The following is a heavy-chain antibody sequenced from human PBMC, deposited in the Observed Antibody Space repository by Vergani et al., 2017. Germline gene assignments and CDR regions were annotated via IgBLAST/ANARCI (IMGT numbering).Heavy chain of an antibody. J-gene: IGHJ6*02. Sequence: VQLQESGPGLVKPSETLSLTCTVSGGSISSHYWNWIRQPPGKGLEWIGYIYYSGSTNYNPSLKSRVTISVDTSKNQFSLKLSSVTAADTAVYYCARGSHYYYYGMDVWGQGTTVTVSS. CDR3: ARGSHYYYYGMDV. CDR2: IYYSGST. CDR1: GGSISSHY. V-gene: IGHV4-59*11.